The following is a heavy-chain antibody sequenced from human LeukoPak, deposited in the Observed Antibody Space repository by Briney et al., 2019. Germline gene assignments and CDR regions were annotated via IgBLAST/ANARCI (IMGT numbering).Heavy chain of an antibody. CDR2: INWNGGST. CDR3: ARGSYYYDSSGYPFDY. CDR1: GFTLDDYG. J-gene: IGHJ4*02. Sequence: GGSLRLSCAASGFTLDDYGMSWVRQAPGKGLEWVSGINWNGGSTGYADSVKGRFTISRDNAKNSLYLQMNSLRAEDTALYYCARGSYYYDSSGYPFDYWGQGTLVTVSS. V-gene: IGHV3-20*04. D-gene: IGHD3-22*01.